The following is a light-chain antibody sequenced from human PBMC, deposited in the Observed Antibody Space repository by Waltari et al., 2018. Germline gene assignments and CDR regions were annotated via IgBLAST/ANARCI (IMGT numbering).Light chain of an antibody. J-gene: IGLJ2*01. CDR3: ASYTNTNTII. Sequence: QSALTQPASVSGSPGQSITIPCTGTINDIGYYNFVSWYQQHPGKAPRFIIFDVTSWPSGVSHRFSASKSGSAASLTISGLQAEDEADYYCASYTNTNTIIFGEGTKVAVL. CDR2: DVT. CDR1: INDIGYYNF. V-gene: IGLV2-14*03.